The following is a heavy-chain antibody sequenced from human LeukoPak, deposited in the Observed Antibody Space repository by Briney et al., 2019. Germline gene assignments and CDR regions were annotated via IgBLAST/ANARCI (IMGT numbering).Heavy chain of an antibody. V-gene: IGHV4-59*12. CDR2: IYYSGST. J-gene: IGHJ3*02. CDR1: GESISGFY. CDR3: ARVPRIAVAGRAFDAFDI. D-gene: IGHD6-19*01. Sequence: SETLSLTCTVSGESISGFYWNWIRQPPGKGLEWLGYIYYSGSTNYNPSLKSRVTISVDTSKNQFSLKLSSVTAADTAVYYCARVPRIAVAGRAFDAFDIWGQGTMVTVSS.